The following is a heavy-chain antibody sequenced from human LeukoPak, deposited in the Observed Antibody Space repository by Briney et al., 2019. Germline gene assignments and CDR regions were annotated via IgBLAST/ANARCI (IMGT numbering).Heavy chain of an antibody. CDR2: INPNSGGT. CDR1: GYTFTGYY. V-gene: IGHV1-2*02. D-gene: IGHD6-19*01. J-gene: IGHJ4*02. CDR3: ARDWPSRLAVAGTLDY. Sequence: ASVKVSCKASGYTFTGYYMHWVRQAPGQGLEWMGWINPNSGGTNYAQKLQGRVTMTTDTSTSTAYMELRSLRSDDTAVYYCARDWPSRLAVAGTLDYWGQGTLVTVSS.